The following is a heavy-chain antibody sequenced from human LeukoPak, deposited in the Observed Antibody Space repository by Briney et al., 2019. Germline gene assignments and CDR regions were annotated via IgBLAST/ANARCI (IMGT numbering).Heavy chain of an antibody. D-gene: IGHD3-3*01. CDR2: INHSGST. V-gene: IGHV4-34*01. CDR1: GGSFSGYY. Sequence: SETLSLTCAVYGGSFSGYYWSWIRQPPGKGLEWIGEINHSGSTNYNPSLKSRVTISVDTSKNQFSLKLSSVTAADTAVYYCARALRANYDFWSGYYLDHYFDYWGQGALVTVSS. CDR3: ARALRANYDFWSGYYLDHYFDY. J-gene: IGHJ4*02.